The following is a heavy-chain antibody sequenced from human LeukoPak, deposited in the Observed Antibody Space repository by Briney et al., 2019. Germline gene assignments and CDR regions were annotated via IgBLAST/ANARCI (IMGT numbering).Heavy chain of an antibody. V-gene: IGHV4-59*08. Sequence: SETLSLTCTVSGGSISSYYWSWIRQPPGKGLEWIGYIYYSGSTNYNPSLKSRVTISVDTSKNKFSLKLSSVTAADTAVYYCARQLYDSSGYYDYWGQGTLVTVSS. D-gene: IGHD3-22*01. CDR3: ARQLYDSSGYYDY. CDR2: IYYSGST. J-gene: IGHJ4*02. CDR1: GGSISSYY.